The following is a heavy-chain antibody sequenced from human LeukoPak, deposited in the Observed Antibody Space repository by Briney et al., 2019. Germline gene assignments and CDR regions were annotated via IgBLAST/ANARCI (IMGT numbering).Heavy chain of an antibody. J-gene: IGHJ4*02. CDR2: IIPILGIA. CDR1: GGTFSSYT. V-gene: IGHV1-69*02. CDR3: ASYYYDSSGFFDY. D-gene: IGHD3-22*01. Sequence: SVKVSCKASGGTFSSYTTSWVRQAPGQGLEWMGRIIPILGIANYAQKFQGRVTITADKSTSTAYMELSSLRSEDTAVYYCASYYYDSSGFFDYWGQGTLVTVSS.